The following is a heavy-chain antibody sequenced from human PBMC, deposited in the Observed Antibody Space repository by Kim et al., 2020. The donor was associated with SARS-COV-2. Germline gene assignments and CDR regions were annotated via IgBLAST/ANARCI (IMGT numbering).Heavy chain of an antibody. Sequence: ASVKVSCKASGYTFTSYYMHWVRQAPGQGLEWMGIINPSGGSTSYAQKFQGRVTMTRDTSTSTVYMELSSLRSEDTAVYYCARASFRANVNVEMATKTEFDYWGQGTLVTVSS. CDR3: ARASFRANVNVEMATKTEFDY. CDR1: GYTFTSYY. CDR2: INPSGGST. J-gene: IGHJ4*02. D-gene: IGHD5-12*01. V-gene: IGHV1-46*01.